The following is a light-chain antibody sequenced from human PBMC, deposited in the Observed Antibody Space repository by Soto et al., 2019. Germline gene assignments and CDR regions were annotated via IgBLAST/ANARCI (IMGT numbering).Light chain of an antibody. V-gene: IGKV1-5*03. Sequence: DIQMTQSPSTLSASVGDRVTITCRASQSISSWLAWYQQKPGKAPKLLIYKASSLESGVPSRFSGSESGTEFTLTISSLQPDDFATYYCQQYNSIPETFGQGTKVEIK. CDR2: KAS. J-gene: IGKJ1*01. CDR3: QQYNSIPET. CDR1: QSISSW.